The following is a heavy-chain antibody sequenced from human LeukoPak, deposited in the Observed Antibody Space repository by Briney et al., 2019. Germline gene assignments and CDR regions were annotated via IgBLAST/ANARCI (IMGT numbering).Heavy chain of an antibody. J-gene: IGHJ4*02. V-gene: IGHV4-39*07. CDR2: IYYSGST. CDR3: ARGGGGQWPAKLRGFDY. D-gene: IGHD4-17*01. CDR1: GGSISSSSYY. Sequence: SETLSLTCTVSGGSISSSSYYWGWIRQPPGKGLEWIGSIYYSGSTYYNPSLKSRVTISVDTSKNQFSLKLSSVTAADTAVYYCARGGGGQWPAKLRGFDYWGQGTLVTVSS.